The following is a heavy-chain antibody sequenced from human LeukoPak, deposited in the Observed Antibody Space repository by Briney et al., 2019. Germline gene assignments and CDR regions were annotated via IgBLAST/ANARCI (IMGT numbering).Heavy chain of an antibody. CDR1: GFTFNSYG. CDR3: ARSHMYGDYGEDI. J-gene: IGHJ3*02. CDR2: INSVGGTT. V-gene: IGHV3-48*04. Sequence: GGSLRLSCAASGFTFNSYGMNWFRQAPGRGLEWISYINSVGGTTFYADSVKGRFTISRDNANNTLYLQMNSLRAEDAATYYCARSHMYGDYGEDIWGHGTVVAVSS. D-gene: IGHD4-17*01.